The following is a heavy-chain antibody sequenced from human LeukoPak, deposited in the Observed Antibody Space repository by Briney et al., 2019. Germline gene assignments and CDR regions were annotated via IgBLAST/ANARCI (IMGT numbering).Heavy chain of an antibody. V-gene: IGHV1-18*04. CDR2: ISAYNGNT. CDR3: ARPQGRDGSPFGAFDI. J-gene: IGHJ3*02. D-gene: IGHD5-24*01. CDR1: GYSFTGYY. Sequence: ASVNVSCKASGYSFTGYYIHWVRQAPGQGLEWMGCISAYNGNTNYAQKLQGRVTMTTDTSTSTAYMELRSLRSDDTAVYYCARPQGRDGSPFGAFDIWGQGTMVTVSS.